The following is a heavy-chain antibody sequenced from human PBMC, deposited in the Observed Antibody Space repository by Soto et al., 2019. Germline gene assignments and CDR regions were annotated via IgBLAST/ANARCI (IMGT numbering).Heavy chain of an antibody. D-gene: IGHD2-15*01. Sequence: PGESLKIFCKGSGYSFTSYWIGWVRQMPGKGLEWMGIIYPGDSDTRYRPSFQGQVTISADKSISTAYLQWRSLKASDTAMYYCARGCSGGSSCSMDYYYYGMDVWGQGTTVTVSS. J-gene: IGHJ6*02. CDR3: ARGCSGGSSCSMDYYYYGMDV. CDR2: IYPGDSDT. CDR1: GYSFTSYW. V-gene: IGHV5-51*01.